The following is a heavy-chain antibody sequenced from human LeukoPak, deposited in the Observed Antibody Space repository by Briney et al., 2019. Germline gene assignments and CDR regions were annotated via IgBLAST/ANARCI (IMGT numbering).Heavy chain of an antibody. Sequence: GGSLRLSCAASGFTFSSYAMSWVRQAPGKGLEWVSGISGSGGSTYYADSVKGRFTISRDNSKNTLYLQMNSLRAEDTAVYYCAKGDDHGVFFDYWGQGTLVTVSS. D-gene: IGHD3-10*01. CDR3: AKGDDHGVFFDY. CDR1: GFTFSSYA. J-gene: IGHJ4*02. V-gene: IGHV3-23*01. CDR2: ISGSGGST.